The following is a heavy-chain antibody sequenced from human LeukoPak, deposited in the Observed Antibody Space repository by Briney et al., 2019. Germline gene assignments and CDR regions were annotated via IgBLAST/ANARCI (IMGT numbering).Heavy chain of an antibody. CDR1: GGSISSNIPY. CDR3: ARDGIEVAGTGYFDY. V-gene: IGHV4-39*02. Sequence: SGTLSLTCSVSGGSISSNIPYWAWIRQPPGRGLEWIGSIFYSGGTYYNASVKSRVTMSVDTSKNQFSLKLSSVTAADTAVYYCARDGIEVAGTGYFDYWDHGTLVNGS. D-gene: IGHD6-13*01. CDR2: IFYSGGT. J-gene: IGHJ4*01.